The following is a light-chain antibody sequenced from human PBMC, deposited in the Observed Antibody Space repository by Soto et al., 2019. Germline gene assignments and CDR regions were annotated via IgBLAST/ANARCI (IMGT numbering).Light chain of an antibody. Sequence: EIVLTQSPGTLSLSPGERATLSCRASQSVSSTYLVWYQQKPGQAPRLLIYGATSRATGIPARFSGSGSGTDFTLTISSLEPEDFGVYYCQQRSNWPPVTFGGGTKVDIK. CDR1: QSVSSTY. V-gene: IGKV3D-20*02. CDR3: QQRSNWPPVT. J-gene: IGKJ4*01. CDR2: GAT.